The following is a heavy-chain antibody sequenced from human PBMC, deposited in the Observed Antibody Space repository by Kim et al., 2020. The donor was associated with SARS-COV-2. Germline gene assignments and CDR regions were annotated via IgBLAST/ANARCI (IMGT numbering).Heavy chain of an antibody. D-gene: IGHD1-26*01. V-gene: IGHV1-18*01. J-gene: IGHJ3*02. Sequence: AQKLQGKVTMTTDTSTSTAYMELRSLRSDDTAVYYCARGDRYSGSPAFDIWGQGTMVTVSS. CDR3: ARGDRYSGSPAFDI.